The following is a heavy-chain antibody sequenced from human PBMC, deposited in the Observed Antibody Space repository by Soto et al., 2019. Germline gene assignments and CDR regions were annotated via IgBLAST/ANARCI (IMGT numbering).Heavy chain of an antibody. CDR1: GYTFTSYG. Sequence: GASVKVSCKASGYTFTSYGISWVRQAPGQGLEWMGWISAYNGNTNYAQKLQGRVTMTTDTSTSTANMELRSLRSYDSALYYCARGPSLRGYIGYDSGYSYGYSYWGQGPLVTVSP. V-gene: IGHV1-18*04. J-gene: IGHJ4*02. CDR2: ISAYNGNT. CDR3: ARGPSLRGYIGYDSGYSYGYSY. D-gene: IGHD5-12*01.